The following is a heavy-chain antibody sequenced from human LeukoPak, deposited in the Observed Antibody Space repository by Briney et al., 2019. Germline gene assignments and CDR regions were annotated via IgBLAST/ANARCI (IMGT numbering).Heavy chain of an antibody. CDR2: ISASNSYI. CDR3: ARVLGYCSNGVCSLQH. J-gene: IGHJ1*01. CDR1: GFTISSYS. V-gene: IGHV3-21*01. Sequence: PGGSLSLSCAASGFTISSYSMNWVRQAPGQGLEWVSSISASNSYIFYADSVKGRFTISRDNAMNSLYLQMNSLRVEDTAVYYCARVLGYCSNGVCSLQHWGQGTLVTV. D-gene: IGHD2-8*01.